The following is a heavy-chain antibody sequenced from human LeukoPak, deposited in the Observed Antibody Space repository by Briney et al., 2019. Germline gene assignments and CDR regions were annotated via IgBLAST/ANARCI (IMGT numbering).Heavy chain of an antibody. J-gene: IGHJ4*02. CDR2: IYHSGST. CDR1: GYSVSSGYY. Sequence: PSETLSLTCTVSGYSVSSGYYWGWIRQPPGKGLEWIGNIYHSGSTYYNPSLKSRVTISVDTSKNQFSLKLSSVTAADTAVYYCARVGYSSGWYPDTFDYWGQGTLVTVSS. V-gene: IGHV4-38-2*02. CDR3: ARVGYSSGWYPDTFDY. D-gene: IGHD6-19*01.